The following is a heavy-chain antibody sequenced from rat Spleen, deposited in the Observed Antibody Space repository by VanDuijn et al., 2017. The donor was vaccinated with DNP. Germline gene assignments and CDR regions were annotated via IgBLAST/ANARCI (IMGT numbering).Heavy chain of an antibody. J-gene: IGHJ2*01. V-gene: IGHV3-1*01. CDR2: ISYSGRT. D-gene: IGHD1-5*01. Sequence: EVRLQESGPGLVKPSQSLSLTCSVTGSSITSDYWGWIRKFPGNKMEWIGHISYSGRTTYNPSLKSRISITRDTSKNQFFLQLNSLSTEDTATYYCARWKIGPHYFDYWGQGVIVSVSS. CDR3: ARWKIGPHYFDY. CDR1: GSSITSDY.